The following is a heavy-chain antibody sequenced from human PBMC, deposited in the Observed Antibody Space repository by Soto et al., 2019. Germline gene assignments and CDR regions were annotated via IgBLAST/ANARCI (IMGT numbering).Heavy chain of an antibody. D-gene: IGHD6-13*01. J-gene: IGHJ5*02. CDR2: IYYSGST. CDR1: GGSISSGGYY. CDR3: ARDSGSSSWNGASWFDP. Sequence: PSETLSLTCTVSGGSISSGGYYWSWIRQHPGKGLEWIGYIYYSGSTYYNPSLKSRVTISVDTSKNQFSLKLSSVTAADTAVYYCARDSGSSSWNGASWFDPWGQGTLVTVSS. V-gene: IGHV4-31*03.